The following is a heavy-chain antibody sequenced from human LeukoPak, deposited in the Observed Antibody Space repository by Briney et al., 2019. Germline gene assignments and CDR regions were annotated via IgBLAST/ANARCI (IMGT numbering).Heavy chain of an antibody. D-gene: IGHD1-26*01. V-gene: IGHV3-30*18. Sequence: GRSLRLSCAASGFTFSSYGMHWVRQAPGKGLEWVAVISYDGSNKYYADSVKGRFTISRDNSKNTLYLQMNSLRAEDTAVYYCAKGPSVGATGRWGQGTLVTVSS. CDR2: ISYDGSNK. CDR3: AKGPSVGATGR. CDR1: GFTFSSYG. J-gene: IGHJ4*02.